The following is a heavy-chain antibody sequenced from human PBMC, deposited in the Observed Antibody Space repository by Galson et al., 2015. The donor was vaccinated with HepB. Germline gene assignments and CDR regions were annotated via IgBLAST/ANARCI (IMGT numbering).Heavy chain of an antibody. V-gene: IGHV1-3*01. J-gene: IGHJ5*02. CDR1: GFTFTSYT. CDR3: ARDNLENQLNWLDP. D-gene: IGHD1-1*01. CDR2: INAGNGDT. Sequence: SVKVSCKASGFTFTSYTMHWVRQAPGLSLEWMGWINAGNGDTKYSQTFQGRVTFTRDTSASTAYMELTSLRAEDTGVYFCARDNLENQLNWLDPWGRGTLVTVSS.